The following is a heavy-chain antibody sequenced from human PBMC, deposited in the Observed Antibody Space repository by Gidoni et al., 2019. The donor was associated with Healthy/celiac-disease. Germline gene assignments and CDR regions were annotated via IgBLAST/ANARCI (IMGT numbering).Heavy chain of an antibody. CDR1: GVTFSIYS. Sequence: VQLVESGGGLVKHGGSLRRSCAASGVTFSIYSMNWVRQAPGKGLEWVSSISSSSSYRYYADSVKGRFTISRDNAKNSLYLQMNSLRAEDTAVYYCARDNYDSSGYDYWGQGTLVTVSS. J-gene: IGHJ4*02. D-gene: IGHD3-22*01. CDR2: ISSSSSYR. CDR3: ARDNYDSSGYDY. V-gene: IGHV3-21*01.